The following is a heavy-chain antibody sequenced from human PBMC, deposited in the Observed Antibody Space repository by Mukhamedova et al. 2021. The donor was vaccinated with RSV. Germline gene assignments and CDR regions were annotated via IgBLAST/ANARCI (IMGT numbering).Heavy chain of an antibody. J-gene: IGHJ4*02. Sequence: TISVDTSKNQFSLKLSSVTAADTAVYYCARLRRNYLFGNWGNFDYWGQGTLVTVSS. CDR3: ARLRRNYLFGNWGNFDY. V-gene: IGHV4-34*01. D-gene: IGHD4-11*01.